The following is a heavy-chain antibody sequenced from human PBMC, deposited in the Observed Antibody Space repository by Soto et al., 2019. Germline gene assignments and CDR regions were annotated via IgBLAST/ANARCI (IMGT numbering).Heavy chain of an antibody. CDR2: IIPIFGTA. Sequence: QVQLVQSGAEVKKPGSSVKVSCKASGGTFSSYAISWVRQAPGQGLEWMGGIIPIFGTANYAQKFQGRVTITADESTSTAYMELSSLRSEDTAVYFCARSTYAAMVYYYYGMDVWGQGTTVTVSS. CDR1: GGTFSSYA. J-gene: IGHJ6*02. D-gene: IGHD5-18*01. CDR3: ARSTYAAMVYYYYGMDV. V-gene: IGHV1-69*01.